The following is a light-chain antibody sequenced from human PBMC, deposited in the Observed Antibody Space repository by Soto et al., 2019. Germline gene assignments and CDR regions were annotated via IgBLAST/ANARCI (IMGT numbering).Light chain of an antibody. V-gene: IGLV1-47*02. Sequence: QPVLIQPPSTSGTPGQRGTISCSGSYANIGTNYVYWYQQLPGTAPKLLISSNTQRPSGVPDRFSGSKSGTSASLAVSGLRSEDEADYFCVAWDDSLSGFVFGTGTKVTVL. J-gene: IGLJ1*01. CDR1: YANIGTNY. CDR2: SNT. CDR3: VAWDDSLSGFV.